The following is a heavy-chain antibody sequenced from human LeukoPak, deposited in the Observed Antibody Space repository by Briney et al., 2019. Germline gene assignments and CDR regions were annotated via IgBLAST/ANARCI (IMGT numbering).Heavy chain of an antibody. CDR3: ARGYPNDY. Sequence: GVSLRLSCVASGFTFSAYWMTWVRQAPGKGLEWVANINQDGSDKYYVDSVKGRFTISRDNAKNSAYLQMKSLRAEDAAVYYCARGYPNDYWGQGTVVTVSA. J-gene: IGHJ4*02. V-gene: IGHV3-7*01. D-gene: IGHD2-2*02. CDR1: GFTFSAYW. CDR2: INQDGSDK.